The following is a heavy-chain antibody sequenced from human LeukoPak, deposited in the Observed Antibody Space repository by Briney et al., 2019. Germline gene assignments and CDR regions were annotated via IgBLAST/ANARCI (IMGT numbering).Heavy chain of an antibody. V-gene: IGHV4-59*04. D-gene: IGHD3-10*01. Sequence: PSETLSLTCTVSGGSISSDHWNWIRQPPGKGLEWIGNIYYSGSTYYNPSLKSRVTISVDTSKNQFSLKLSSVTAADTAVFYCAIRYYYGSGSYDYWGQGTLVTVSS. CDR2: IYYSGST. CDR1: GGSISSDH. J-gene: IGHJ4*02. CDR3: AIRYYYGSGSYDY.